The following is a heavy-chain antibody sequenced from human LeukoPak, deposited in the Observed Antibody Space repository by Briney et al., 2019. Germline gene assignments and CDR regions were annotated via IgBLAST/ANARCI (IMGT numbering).Heavy chain of an antibody. D-gene: IGHD3-22*01. Sequence: PSETLSLTCTVSGGSISSYYWSWIRQPPGKGLEWIGYIYYSGSTNYNPSLKSRVTISVDTSKNQFSLKLSSVTAADTAVYYCARASPRSRDSSGYYRVNGHFDYWGQGTLVTVSS. CDR3: ARASPRSRDSSGYYRVNGHFDY. CDR1: GGSISSYY. J-gene: IGHJ4*02. CDR2: IYYSGST. V-gene: IGHV4-59*01.